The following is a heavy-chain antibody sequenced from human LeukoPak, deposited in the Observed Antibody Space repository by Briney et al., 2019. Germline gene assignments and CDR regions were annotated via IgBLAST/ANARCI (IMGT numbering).Heavy chain of an antibody. D-gene: IGHD3-16*02. CDR2: ISSSSSYI. Sequence: GGSLRLSCVVSGFTFSNYEMNWVRQAPGKGLEWVSSISSSSSYIYYADSVKGRFTISRDNAKNSLYLQMNSLRAEDTAVYYCARDRSATEDYWGQGTLVTVSS. CDR1: GFTFSNYE. CDR3: ARDRSATEDY. J-gene: IGHJ4*02. V-gene: IGHV3-21*01.